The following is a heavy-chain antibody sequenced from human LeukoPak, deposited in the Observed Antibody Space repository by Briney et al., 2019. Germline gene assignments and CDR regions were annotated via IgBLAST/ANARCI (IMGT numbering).Heavy chain of an antibody. CDR3: AKDIYAKGAVGAFDY. CDR2: ISRDGDST. CDR1: GFTFDDYT. D-gene: IGHD1-26*01. Sequence: PGRSLRLSCAASGFTFDDYTMHWVRQAPGKGLEWVSLISRDGDSTYYADSVNGRFTISRDNSKNSLYLQMNSLTTEDSALYYCAKDIYAKGAVGAFDYWGQGTLVTVSS. V-gene: IGHV3-43*01. J-gene: IGHJ4*02.